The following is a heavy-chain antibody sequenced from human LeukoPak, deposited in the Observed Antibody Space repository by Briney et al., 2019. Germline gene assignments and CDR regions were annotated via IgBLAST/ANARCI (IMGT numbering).Heavy chain of an antibody. CDR3: VRDPSYIVGVSPFDY. CDR1: GFTVSSNY. D-gene: IGHD1-26*01. V-gene: IGHV3-66*02. J-gene: IGHJ4*02. CDR2: IYSGGST. Sequence: PGGSLRLSCAASGFTVSSNYMSWVRQAPGKGLEWVSVIYSGGSTYYADSVKGRFSISRDNSKNTMYLQMNSLRAEDTVVYYYVRDPSYIVGVSPFDYWGQRTLVNVSS.